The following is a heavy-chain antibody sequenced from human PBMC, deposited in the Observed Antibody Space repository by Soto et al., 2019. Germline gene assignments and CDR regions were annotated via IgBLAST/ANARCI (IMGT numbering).Heavy chain of an antibody. V-gene: IGHV3-23*01. J-gene: IGHJ4*02. D-gene: IGHD3-3*01. Sequence: PGGSLRLSCAASGFTFSSYAMRRVRQAPGKGLEWVSAISGSGGSTYYADSVKGRFTISRDNSKNTLYLQMNSLRAEDTAVYYCAKSEEMFSDFWSGYLIWGQGTLVTVSS. CDR2: ISGSGGST. CDR3: AKSEEMFSDFWSGYLI. CDR1: GFTFSSYA.